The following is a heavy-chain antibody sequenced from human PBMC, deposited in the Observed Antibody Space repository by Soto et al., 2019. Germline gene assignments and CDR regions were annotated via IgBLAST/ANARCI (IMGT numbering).Heavy chain of an antibody. CDR1: GGTFGSYS. J-gene: IGHJ4*02. CDR3: AGGYGYSGALDY. CDR2: IIPIFSTA. D-gene: IGHD5-12*01. Sequence: QVQLVQSGAEVKRPASSVKVACKASGGTFGSYSIAWVRQAPGQGLEWMGYIIPIFSTANYAQKFQGRGTISADRSTSTTYMELISLTSEDTAVYYCAGGYGYSGALDYWGQGTQVTFSS. V-gene: IGHV1-69*06.